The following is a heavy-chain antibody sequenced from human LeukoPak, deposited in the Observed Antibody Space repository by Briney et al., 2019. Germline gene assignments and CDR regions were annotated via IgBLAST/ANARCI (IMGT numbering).Heavy chain of an antibody. J-gene: IGHJ4*02. CDR3: ARQAVGFANYDFWSGYYSAPYFDY. CDR2: ISAYNGNT. Sequence: ASVKVSCKASGYTFTSYGISWVRQAPGQGLEWMGWISAYNGNTNYAQKLQGRVTMTTDTSTSTAYMELRSLRSDDTAVYYCARQAVGFANYDFWSGYYSAPYFDYWGQGTLVSVSS. CDR1: GYTFTSYG. V-gene: IGHV1-18*01. D-gene: IGHD3-3*01.